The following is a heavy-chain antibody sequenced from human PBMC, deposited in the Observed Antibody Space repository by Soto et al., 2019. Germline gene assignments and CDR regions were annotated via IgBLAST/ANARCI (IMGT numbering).Heavy chain of an antibody. D-gene: IGHD4-17*01. CDR3: ARDYGEYRDFYYYGMDV. J-gene: IGHJ6*02. Sequence: EVQLVESGGGLVKPGGSLRLSCAASGFTFSSYSMNWVRQAPGKGLEWVSSISSSSSYIYYADSVKGRFTISRDNAKRSLYLPMTSLRAEDTAVSYCARDYGEYRDFYYYGMDVWGQGTTVTVSS. V-gene: IGHV3-21*01. CDR2: ISSSSSYI. CDR1: GFTFSSYS.